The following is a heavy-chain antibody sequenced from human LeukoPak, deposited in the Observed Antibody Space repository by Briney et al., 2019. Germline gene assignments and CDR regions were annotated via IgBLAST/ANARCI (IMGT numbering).Heavy chain of an antibody. Sequence: PSETLSLTCTVSGGSISSSGYYWGWIRQPPGEGLEWIGSIYYSGSSYYNPSLKSRVTISVDTSQNQFSLKLSSVTAADTAVYYCARRRDYGRVDYWGQGTLVTVSS. CDR2: IYYSGSS. J-gene: IGHJ4*02. CDR3: ARRRDYGRVDY. D-gene: IGHD4-17*01. CDR1: GGSISSSGYY. V-gene: IGHV4-39*01.